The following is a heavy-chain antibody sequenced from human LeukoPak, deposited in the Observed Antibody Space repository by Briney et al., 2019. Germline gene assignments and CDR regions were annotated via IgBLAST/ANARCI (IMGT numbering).Heavy chain of an antibody. CDR1: GGSISSSSDY. J-gene: IGHJ4*02. CDR3: ARHGASGSYLYYFDY. V-gene: IGHV4-39*01. Sequence: PSETLSLTCTVSGGSISSSSDYWGWIRQPPGKGLEWIGSIYYSGNTYYNPSLKSRVTISVDTSKKQFSLKLSSVTAADTAVYFCARHGASGSYLYYFDYWGQGTLVTVSS. D-gene: IGHD1-26*01. CDR2: IYYSGNT.